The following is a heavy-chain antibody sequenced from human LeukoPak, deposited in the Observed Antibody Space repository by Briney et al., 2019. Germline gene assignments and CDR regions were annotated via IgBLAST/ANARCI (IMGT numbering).Heavy chain of an antibody. J-gene: IGHJ1*01. Sequence: GASVKVSCKAPGYSFSDHYIHWVRQAPGQGLEWMGWISPHNGDTNYEQMFQGRLTLTRDTSISTVYMEVSRLRSDDAAVYYCAREGTVRELDYWGQGTLVTVSP. CDR2: ISPHNGDT. D-gene: IGHD3/OR15-3a*01. CDR3: AREGTVRELDY. V-gene: IGHV1-2*02. CDR1: GYSFSDHY.